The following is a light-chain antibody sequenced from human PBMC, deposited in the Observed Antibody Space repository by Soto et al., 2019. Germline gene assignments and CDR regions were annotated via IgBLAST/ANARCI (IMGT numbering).Light chain of an antibody. CDR1: QSVGRS. V-gene: IGKV3-11*01. CDR3: QQRSNWPLT. J-gene: IGKJ4*01. Sequence: EIVLTQSPATLSLFPGERATLSCRASQSVGRSLAWYQQKPGQAPRLLIYDASNRATDARFSGSGSETDFTLTISSLEPEDFAVYYCQQRSNWPLTFGGGTKVEIK. CDR2: DAS.